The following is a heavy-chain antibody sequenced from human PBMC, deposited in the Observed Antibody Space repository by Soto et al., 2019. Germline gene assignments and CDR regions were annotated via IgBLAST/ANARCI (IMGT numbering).Heavy chain of an antibody. CDR1: GDTFTSYG. Sequence: QVQLVQSGAEVTQPGASVKVSCKASGDTFTSYGISWVRPAPGQGLEWMGWISDYNGNTNYEQKLQGRVTMTTDTSTSTAYMELRSLRSDDTAVYYCVVAAQPYYFDYWGQGTLVTVSS. CDR2: ISDYNGNT. V-gene: IGHV1-18*01. D-gene: IGHD2-15*01. J-gene: IGHJ4*02. CDR3: VVAAQPYYFDY.